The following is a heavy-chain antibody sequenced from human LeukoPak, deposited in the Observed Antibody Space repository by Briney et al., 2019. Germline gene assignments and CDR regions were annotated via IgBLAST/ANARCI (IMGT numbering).Heavy chain of an antibody. V-gene: IGHV4-39*01. CDR1: AGSISSSSYY. J-gene: IGHJ3*02. CDR3: ANRAYYYDSSGYYYSDAFDI. Sequence: SETLSLTCTVAAGSISSSSYYWGWLREPRGKGLEWSRSSYYSGSTYYNSSVKSRATISVDTSKNQFSLKLSSLTAADTAVYYGANRAYYYDSSGYYYSDAFDIWGQGTMVTVSS. D-gene: IGHD3-22*01. CDR2: SYYSGST.